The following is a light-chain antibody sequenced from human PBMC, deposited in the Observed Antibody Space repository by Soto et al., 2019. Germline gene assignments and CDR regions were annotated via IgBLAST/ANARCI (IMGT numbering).Light chain of an antibody. V-gene: IGKV1-5*03. CDR2: KAS. Sequence: DIQMTQSPSTLSASVGDRVTITCRASQSISTWLAWYQQKPGKAPKILIYKASSLQIGVPSRFSGTGSGTEFTLTINRLEPEDFAVYYCQLYGISPHFGQGTRLEIK. J-gene: IGKJ5*01. CDR1: QSISTW. CDR3: QLYGISPH.